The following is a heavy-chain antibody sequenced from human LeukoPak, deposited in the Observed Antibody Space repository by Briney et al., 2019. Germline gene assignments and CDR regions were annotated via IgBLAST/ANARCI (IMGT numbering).Heavy chain of an antibody. J-gene: IGHJ5*02. V-gene: IGHV1-24*01. CDR1: GYTLTELS. Sequence: ASVTVSLKGSGYTLTELSMHGVRQAPGKGLEWMGGSDPEDGETIYAQKFQGRVTMTEDTSTDTAYMELSSLRSEDTAVYYCATDRIKGSSGWYEPDPWGQGTLVTVSS. D-gene: IGHD6-19*01. CDR2: SDPEDGET. CDR3: ATDRIKGSSGWYEPDP.